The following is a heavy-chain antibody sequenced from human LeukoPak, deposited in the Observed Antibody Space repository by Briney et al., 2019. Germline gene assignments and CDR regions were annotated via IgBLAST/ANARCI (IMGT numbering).Heavy chain of an antibody. J-gene: IGHJ6*03. CDR3: ARVREGCSSTSCKAIYYYMDV. V-gene: IGHV1-69*05. Sequence: GASVKVSCKASGGTFSSYAISWVRQAPGQGLEWMGGIIPIFGTASYAQKFQGRVTITTDESTSTAYMELSSLRSEDTAVYYCARVREGCSSTSCKAIYYYMDVWGKGTTVTVSS. D-gene: IGHD2-2*01. CDR2: IIPIFGTA. CDR1: GGTFSSYA.